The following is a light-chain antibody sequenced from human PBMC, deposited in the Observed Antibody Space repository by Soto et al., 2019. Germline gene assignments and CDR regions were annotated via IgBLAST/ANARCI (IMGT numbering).Light chain of an antibody. Sequence: QSALTQPACVSGSPGQSITISCTGTSSDVGGYNSVSWYQQHPRKAPKLMIYEVTNRPSGISNRFSGSKSGNTASLTISGLQAEDEADYYCSSYTRGNTYVFGTGTKLTVL. V-gene: IGLV2-14*01. CDR3: SSYTRGNTYV. J-gene: IGLJ1*01. CDR2: EVT. CDR1: SSDVGGYNS.